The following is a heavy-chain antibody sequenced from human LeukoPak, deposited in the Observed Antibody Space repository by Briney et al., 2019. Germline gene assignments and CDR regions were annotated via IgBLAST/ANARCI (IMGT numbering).Heavy chain of an antibody. CDR2: IPYDGSNK. Sequence: GGSLRLSCAASGFTFSSYAMHWVRQAPGKGLEWVAVIPYDGSNKYYADSVKGRFTISRDNSKNTLYLQMNSLRAEDTAVYYCARGGSGSYFDYWGQGTLVTVSS. CDR3: ARGGSGSYFDY. J-gene: IGHJ4*02. D-gene: IGHD1-26*01. CDR1: GFTFSSYA. V-gene: IGHV3-30*04.